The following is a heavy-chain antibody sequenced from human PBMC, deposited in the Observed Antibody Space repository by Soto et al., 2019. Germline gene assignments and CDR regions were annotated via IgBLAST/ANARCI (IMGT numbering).Heavy chain of an antibody. V-gene: IGHV2-5*02. CDR1: GFSLRTSGVG. Sequence: QITLKESGPPLVKPTQTLTLTCTFSGFSLRTSGVGVGWIRQPPGKALEWLALIYWDDDKRYRPSLKSRLTITKDTSKNQVVLTMTNMDPVDTATYYCAHTGVTTVTFDYWGQGTLVTVSS. D-gene: IGHD4-17*01. J-gene: IGHJ4*02. CDR2: IYWDDDK. CDR3: AHTGVTTVTFDY.